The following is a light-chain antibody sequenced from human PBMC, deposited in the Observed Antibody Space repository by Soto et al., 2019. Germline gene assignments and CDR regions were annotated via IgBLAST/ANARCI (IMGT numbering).Light chain of an antibody. Sequence: QSVLTQPASVSGSPGQSITISCTGTSSDIGGYNFVSWYQHHPGKAPKLMIYEVNNRPSGVSSRFSGSKSGNTASLTISGLQAEDEAHYYCSSYSSTWVFGGGTKLTVL. CDR2: EVN. CDR1: SSDIGGYNF. V-gene: IGLV2-14*01. J-gene: IGLJ3*02. CDR3: SSYSSTWV.